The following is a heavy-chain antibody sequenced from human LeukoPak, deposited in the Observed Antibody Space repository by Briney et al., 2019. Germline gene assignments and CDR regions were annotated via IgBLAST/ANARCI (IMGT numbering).Heavy chain of an antibody. V-gene: IGHV4-39*07. Sequence: SETLSLTCTVSGGSISSSSYYWGWIRQPPGKGLEWIGSIYYSGSTYYNPSLKSRVTISVDTSKNQFSLKLSSVTAADTAVYYCARDTVLHYFDYWGQGTLVTVSS. J-gene: IGHJ4*02. CDR2: IYYSGST. CDR3: ARDTVLHYFDY. CDR1: GGSISSSSYY.